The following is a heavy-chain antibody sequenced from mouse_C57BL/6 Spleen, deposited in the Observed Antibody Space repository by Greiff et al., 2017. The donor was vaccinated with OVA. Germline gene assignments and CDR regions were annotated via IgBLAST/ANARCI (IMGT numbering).Heavy chain of an antibody. V-gene: IGHV1-19*01. J-gene: IGHJ4*01. Sequence: VQLKESGPVLVKPGASVKMSCKASGYTFTDYYMNWVKQSHGKSLEWIGVINPYNGGTSYNQKFKGKATLTVDKSSSTAYMELNSLTSEDSAVYYCARYGNYEYYYAMDYWGQGTSVTVSS. CDR3: ARYGNYEYYYAMDY. D-gene: IGHD2-1*01. CDR2: INPYNGGT. CDR1: GYTFTDYY.